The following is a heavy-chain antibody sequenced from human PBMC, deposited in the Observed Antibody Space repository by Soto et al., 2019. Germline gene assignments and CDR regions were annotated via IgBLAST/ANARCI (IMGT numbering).Heavy chain of an antibody. J-gene: IGHJ4*02. Sequence: PGGSLRLSCAASGFTFSSYWMSWVRQAPGKGLEWVAHSSQDGSEKSYVDSVKGRFTISRDNAKNSLYLQMNSLRVEDTAVYYCSHPLLAADVKNSCAQGTLVPVSS. CDR1: GFTFSSYW. D-gene: IGHD6-13*01. V-gene: IGHV3-7*01. CDR2: SSQDGSEK. CDR3: SHPLLAADVKNS.